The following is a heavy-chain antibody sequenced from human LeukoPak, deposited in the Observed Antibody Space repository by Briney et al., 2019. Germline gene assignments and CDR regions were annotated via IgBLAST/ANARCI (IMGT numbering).Heavy chain of an antibody. CDR1: GFTFSSYG. CDR2: ISGSGGST. CDR3: AKLTRGGSSGFDY. J-gene: IGHJ4*02. Sequence: GGTLRLSCAASGFTFSSYGMSWVRQAPGKGLEWVSAISGSGGSTYYADSVKGRFTIPRDNSKNTLYLQMNSLRAEDTAVYYCAKLTRGGSSGFDYWGQGTLVTVSS. V-gene: IGHV3-23*01. D-gene: IGHD3-22*01.